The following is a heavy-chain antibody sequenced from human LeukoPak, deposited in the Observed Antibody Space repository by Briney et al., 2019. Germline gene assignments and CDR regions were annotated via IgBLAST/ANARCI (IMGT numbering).Heavy chain of an antibody. Sequence: EASVKVSCKASGYTFTGYYMHWVRQAPGQGLEWMGWINPYSGGTNYAQKFQGRVTMTRDTSISTAYMELSRLRSDDTAVYYCARGIAARRGDYWGQGTLVTVSS. CDR2: INPYSGGT. J-gene: IGHJ4*02. V-gene: IGHV1-2*02. CDR3: ARGIAARRGDY. D-gene: IGHD6-6*01. CDR1: GYTFTGYY.